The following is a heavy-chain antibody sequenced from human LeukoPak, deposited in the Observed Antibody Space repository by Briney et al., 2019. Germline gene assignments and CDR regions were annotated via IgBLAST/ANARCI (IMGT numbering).Heavy chain of an antibody. CDR2: MYHSGIT. CDR3: ARLTPGKNWFDP. Sequence: SETLSLTCTVSGYSINSAYYWGWIRQPPGKGLEWIGTMYHSGITYYNLSLKSRVTISVDTSKNQFSLKLNSVTAADTAIYYCARLTPGKNWFDPWGHGTLVTLSS. J-gene: IGHJ5*02. CDR1: GYSINSAYY. V-gene: IGHV4-38-2*02. D-gene: IGHD3-10*01.